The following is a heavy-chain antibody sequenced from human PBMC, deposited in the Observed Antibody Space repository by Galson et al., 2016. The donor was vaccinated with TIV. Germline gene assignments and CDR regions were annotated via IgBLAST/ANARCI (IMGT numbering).Heavy chain of an antibody. CDR2: ISWDGGST. V-gene: IGHV3-43D*03. CDR3: AKDRGGGTSWYFEF. D-gene: IGHD6-13*01. CDR1: GFTFDDFA. J-gene: IGHJ4*02. Sequence: SLRLSCAVFGFTFDDFAMHWVRRVPGKGLEWVSLISWDGGSTYYADSVKGRFTISRDNGKDSLYLQMNSLRPDDSGLYYCAKDRGGGTSWYFEFWGQGTLVTVAS.